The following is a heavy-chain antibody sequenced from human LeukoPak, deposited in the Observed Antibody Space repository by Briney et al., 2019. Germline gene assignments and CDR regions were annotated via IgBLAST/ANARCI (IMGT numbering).Heavy chain of an antibody. D-gene: IGHD6-13*01. CDR3: ARVAAVEYMFYFDY. CDR2: IYHSGST. Sequence: SETLSLTCAVYGGSFSGYYWSWIRQPPGKGLEWIGEIYHSGSTNYNPSLKSRVTISVDKSKNQFSLKLSSVTAADTAVYYCARVAAVEYMFYFDYWGQGTLVTVSS. V-gene: IGHV4-34*01. J-gene: IGHJ4*02. CDR1: GGSFSGYY.